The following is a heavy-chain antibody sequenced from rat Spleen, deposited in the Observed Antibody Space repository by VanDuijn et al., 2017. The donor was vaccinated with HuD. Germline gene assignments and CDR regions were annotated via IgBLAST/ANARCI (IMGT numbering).Heavy chain of an antibody. CDR3: TRGLYSSYIYGVMDA. CDR2: ISYEGSST. D-gene: IGHD1-2*01. J-gene: IGHJ4*01. V-gene: IGHV5-22*01. CDR1: GLSFSNYD. Sequence: EVQLMESGGGLVQPGRSMKLSCAASGLSFSNYDMAWVRQAPTKGLEWVASISYEGSSTYYGDSVKGRFTLSRDNAKSTLYLQMGSLRSEDTATYYCTRGLYSSYIYGVMDAWGQGTSVTVSS.